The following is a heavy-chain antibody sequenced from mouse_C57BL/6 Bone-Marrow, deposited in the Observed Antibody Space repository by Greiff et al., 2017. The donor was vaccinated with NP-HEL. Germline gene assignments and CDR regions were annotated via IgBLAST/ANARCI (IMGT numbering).Heavy chain of an antibody. CDR3: VRHGGYDYAMDY. D-gene: IGHD2-14*01. Sequence: DVMLVESGGGLVQPGESLKLSCESNEYEFPSHDMSWVRKTPEKRLELVAAINSDGGSTYYPDTMERRFIISRDNTKKTLYLQMSSLRSEDTALYYCVRHGGYDYAMDYWGQGTSVTVSS. J-gene: IGHJ4*01. CDR2: INSDGGST. V-gene: IGHV5-2*01. CDR1: EYEFPSHD.